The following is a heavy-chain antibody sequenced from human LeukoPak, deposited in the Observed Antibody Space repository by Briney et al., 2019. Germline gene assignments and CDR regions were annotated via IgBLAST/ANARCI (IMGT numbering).Heavy chain of an antibody. V-gene: IGHV3-21*01. D-gene: IGHD6-19*01. CDR3: AREGGVHSSGWYWEKIYYFDY. J-gene: IGHJ4*02. CDR1: GFTFSSYS. CDR2: ISSSSSYI. Sequence: GGSLRLSCAASGFTFSSYSMNWVRQAPGTGLEWVSSISSSSSYIYYADSVKGRFTISRDNAKNSLYLQMNSLRAEDTAVYYCAREGGVHSSGWYWEKIYYFDYWGQGTLVTVSS.